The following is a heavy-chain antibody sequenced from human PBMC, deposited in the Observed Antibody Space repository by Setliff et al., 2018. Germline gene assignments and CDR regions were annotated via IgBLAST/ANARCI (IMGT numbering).Heavy chain of an antibody. CDR2: INGASGNT. Sequence: VKVSCKASGYSLSAYVMHWVRQAPGQRLEWMGWINGASGNTKYSQKFQGRVTITRDTSASTAHMELSSLRSEDTAVYYCARGFYYYGSSRWDAYDIWGQGTMVTVSS. CDR3: ARGFYYYGSSRWDAYDI. CDR1: GYSLSAYV. V-gene: IGHV1-3*01. D-gene: IGHD3-22*01. J-gene: IGHJ3*02.